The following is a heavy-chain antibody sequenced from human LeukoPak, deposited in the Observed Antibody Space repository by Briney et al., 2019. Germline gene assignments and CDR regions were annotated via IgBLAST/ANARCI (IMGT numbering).Heavy chain of an antibody. CDR2: NSAYNGNT. J-gene: IGHJ6*03. CDR3: ARGVYCSSTSCYYMDV. D-gene: IGHD2-2*01. CDR1: GYTFTSYG. Sequence: ASVKVSCKASGYTFTSYGISWVRQAPGQGLEWMGWNSAYNGNTNYAQKLQGRVTMTTDTSTSTAYMELRSLRSDDTAVYYCARGVYCSSTSCYYMDVWGKGTTVTVSS. V-gene: IGHV1-18*01.